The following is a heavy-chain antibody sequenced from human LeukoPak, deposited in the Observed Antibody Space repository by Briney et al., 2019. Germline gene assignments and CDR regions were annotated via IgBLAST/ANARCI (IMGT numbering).Heavy chain of an antibody. CDR3: ARVFDSGRFYYYIDV. D-gene: IGHD3-10*01. V-gene: IGHV4-59*01. J-gene: IGHJ6*03. CDR2: IYYSGST. Sequence: SETLSLTCTVSGGSISSYYWSWTRQPPGKGLEWIGYIYYSGSTNYNPSLKSRVTISVDTSKNQFSLKLSSVTAADTAVYYCARVFDSGRFYYYIDVWGKGTTVTVSS. CDR1: GGSISSYY.